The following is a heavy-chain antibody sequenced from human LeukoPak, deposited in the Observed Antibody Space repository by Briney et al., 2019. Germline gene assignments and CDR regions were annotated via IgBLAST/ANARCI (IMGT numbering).Heavy chain of an antibody. CDR3: ARDEIPSGT. V-gene: IGHV3-23*01. CDR2: ISGSGRNT. J-gene: IGHJ3*01. D-gene: IGHD6-25*01. CDR1: GFTFTTYS. Sequence: GGSLRLSCEASGFTFTTYSMTWVRQAPGKGLEWVSAISGSGRNTYYADSVKGRFTISRDNSRSTVDLQMNSLRVEDTGIYYCARDEIPSGTWGQGTMVIVSS.